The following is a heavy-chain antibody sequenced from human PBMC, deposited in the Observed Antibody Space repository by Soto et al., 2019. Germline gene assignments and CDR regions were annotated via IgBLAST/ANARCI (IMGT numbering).Heavy chain of an antibody. CDR2: IVVGSGNT. CDR3: ARTNRDFWSGYYYYYYGMDV. V-gene: IGHV1-58*02. D-gene: IGHD3-3*01. CDR1: GFTFTSSA. J-gene: IGHJ6*02. Sequence: SVKVSCKASGFTFTSSAMQWVRQARGQRLEWIGWIVVGSGNTNYAQKFQERVTITRDESTSTAYMELSSLRSEDTAVYYCARTNRDFWSGYYYYYYGMDVWGQGTTVTVSS.